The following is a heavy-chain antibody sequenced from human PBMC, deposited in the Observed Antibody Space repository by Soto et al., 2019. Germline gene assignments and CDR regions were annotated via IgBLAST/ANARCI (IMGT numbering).Heavy chain of an antibody. Sequence: PGGSLRLSCAASGFTFSSYAMSWVRQAPGKRLEWVSSISAIGDRVYHADSVKGRFTVSRDNSKNTLYLQMNSLRAEDTAVYYCARFSRCAGDCPQALWGRGALVTISS. CDR2: ISAIGDRV. CDR1: GFTFSSYA. J-gene: IGHJ4*02. V-gene: IGHV3-23*01. CDR3: ARFSRCAGDCPQAL. D-gene: IGHD2-21*02.